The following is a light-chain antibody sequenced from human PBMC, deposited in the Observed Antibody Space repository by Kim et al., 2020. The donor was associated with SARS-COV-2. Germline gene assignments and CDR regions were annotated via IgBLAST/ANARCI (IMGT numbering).Light chain of an antibody. CDR3: QQLNSYSLT. V-gene: IGKV1-9*01. J-gene: IGKJ4*01. CDR2: GAS. Sequence: ASVGDSVTITCRASQDMRNSLAWYQQKPGKVPKLLIYGASTLQSGVPLRFSGSGSGTVFTLTISSLQPEDFATYYCQQLNSYSLTFGGGTKVDIK. CDR1: QDMRNS.